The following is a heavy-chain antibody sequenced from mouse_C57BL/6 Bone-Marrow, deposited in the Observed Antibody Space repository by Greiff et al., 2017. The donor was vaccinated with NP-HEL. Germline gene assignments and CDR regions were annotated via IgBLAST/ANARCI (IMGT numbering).Heavy chain of an antibody. CDR3: ARRGDYGNSFAY. CDR2: IYPRSGNT. D-gene: IGHD2-1*01. Sequence: QVQLQQSGAELARPGASVKLSCKASGYTFTSYGISWVKQRTGQGLEWIGEIYPRSGNTYYNEKFKGKATLTADKSSSTAYMELRSLTSEDSAVYFCARRGDYGNSFAYWGQGTLVTVSA. V-gene: IGHV1-81*01. J-gene: IGHJ3*01. CDR1: GYTFTSYG.